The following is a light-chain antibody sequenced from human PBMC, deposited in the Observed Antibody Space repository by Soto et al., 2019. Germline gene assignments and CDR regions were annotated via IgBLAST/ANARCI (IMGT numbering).Light chain of an antibody. Sequence: ETLLTQSPATLSLSPGERATLSCRASQSVNNFLAWYQQKPGQAPRLLIYDASNRATGIPARFSGSGSGTDFTLTISSLEPEDFAVYYCQQRSNWPLTFGGGTKVEIK. CDR2: DAS. CDR3: QQRSNWPLT. CDR1: QSVNNF. V-gene: IGKV3-11*01. J-gene: IGKJ4*01.